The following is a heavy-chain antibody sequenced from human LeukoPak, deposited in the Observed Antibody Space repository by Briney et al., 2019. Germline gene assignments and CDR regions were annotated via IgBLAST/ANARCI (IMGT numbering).Heavy chain of an antibody. V-gene: IGHV3-21*01. D-gene: IGHD5-18*01. J-gene: IGHJ4*02. CDR2: ISSSSSYI. Sequence: GGSLRLSCAASGFTFSSYSMNWVRQAPGKGLEWVSSISSSSSYIYYADSVKGRFTISRDNAKNSLYLQMNSLRAEDTAVYCCAREQDTAMEDWGQGTLVTVSS. CDR1: GFTFSSYS. CDR3: AREQDTAMED.